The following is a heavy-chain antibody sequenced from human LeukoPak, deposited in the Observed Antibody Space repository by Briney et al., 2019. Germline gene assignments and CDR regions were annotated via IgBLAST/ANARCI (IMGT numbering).Heavy chain of an antibody. D-gene: IGHD1-26*01. J-gene: IGHJ4*02. V-gene: IGHV3-49*04. CDR1: GFTFGDYA. CDR3: TRGLKLWELADY. Sequence: PGGSLRLSCTASGFTFGDYAMSWVSQAPGKGLEWGGFIRSKAYGGTTEYAESVKGKFTISRDDSKSIAYLQMNSLKTEDTAVYYCTRGLKLWELADYWGQGTLVTVSS. CDR2: IRSKAYGGTT.